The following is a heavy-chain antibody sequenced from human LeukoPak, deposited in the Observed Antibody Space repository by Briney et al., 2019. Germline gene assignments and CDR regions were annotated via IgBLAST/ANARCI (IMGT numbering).Heavy chain of an antibody. V-gene: IGHV3-30*18. J-gene: IGHJ4*02. CDR2: ISYDGSNR. D-gene: IGHD1-26*01. CDR3: AKDKAPLARIGYFDY. Sequence: GGSLRLSCAASGFTFSSYGMHWVRQAPGKGLEWVAVISYDGSNRYYADSVKGRFTISRDNSKNTLYLQMNSLRAEDTAVYYCAKDKAPLARIGYFDYWGQGTLVTVSS. CDR1: GFTFSSYG.